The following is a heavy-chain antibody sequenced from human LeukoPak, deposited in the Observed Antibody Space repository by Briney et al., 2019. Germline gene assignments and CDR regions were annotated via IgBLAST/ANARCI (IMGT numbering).Heavy chain of an antibody. V-gene: IGHV4-4*07. J-gene: IGHJ3*02. D-gene: IGHD6-19*01. CDR1: GGSISSYS. CDR2: IYTSGST. Sequence: KPSETLSLTCTVSGGSISSYSCSWIRQPAGKGLEWIGRIYTSGSTNYNPSHKSRVTMSVDTSKNQFSLKLSSVTAADTAVYYCARGRGRGWSSEVGAFDIWGQGRMVTVSS. CDR3: ARGRGRGWSSEVGAFDI.